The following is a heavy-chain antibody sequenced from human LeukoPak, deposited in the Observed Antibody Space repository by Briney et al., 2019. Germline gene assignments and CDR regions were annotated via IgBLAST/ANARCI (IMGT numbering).Heavy chain of an antibody. D-gene: IGHD2-21*01. Sequence: ASVKVSCKASGYTFTNFGISWVRQAPGQGLEWVGWISGYNDNPNYAQKLQGRVTLTTDTSTSTAYMELRSLRYDDTAVYYCARDDSADWGQGTLVTVSS. CDR2: ISGYNDNP. CDR1: GYTFTNFG. V-gene: IGHV1-18*01. CDR3: ARDDSAD. J-gene: IGHJ4*02.